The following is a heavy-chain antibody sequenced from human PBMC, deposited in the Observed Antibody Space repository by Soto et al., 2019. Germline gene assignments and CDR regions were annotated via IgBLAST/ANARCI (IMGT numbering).Heavy chain of an antibody. V-gene: IGHV1-18*01. J-gene: IGHJ6*02. CDR2: ISAYNGNT. CDR1: GYTFTSYG. D-gene: IGHD6-13*01. Sequence: GASLKVSCKASGYTFTSYGISWVRQAPGQGLEWMGWISAYNGNTNYAQKLQGRVTMTTDTSTSTAYMELRSLRSDDTAVYYCARDLAFVAAAENYYYYGMDVWRQGTTVTVSS. CDR3: ARDLAFVAAAENYYYYGMDV.